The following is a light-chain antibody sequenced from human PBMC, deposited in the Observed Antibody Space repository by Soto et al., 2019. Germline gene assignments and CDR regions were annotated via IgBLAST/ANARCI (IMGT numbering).Light chain of an antibody. J-gene: IGKJ1*01. CDR3: QQTYSTFWT. Sequence: DIQMTQSPSSLSASVGDRVTITCRASQTISNYLNWYQQKPGEAPNLLIYAASTLQSGVASRFSGSGSGTDFTLTINSLEPEDFATYYCQQTYSTFWTFGQGTKVEIK. CDR1: QTISNY. CDR2: AAS. V-gene: IGKV1-39*01.